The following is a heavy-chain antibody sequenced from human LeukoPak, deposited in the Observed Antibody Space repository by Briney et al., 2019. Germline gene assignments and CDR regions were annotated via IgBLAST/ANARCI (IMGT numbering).Heavy chain of an antibody. CDR3: AKSQSDYFDY. CDR2: ISSSGGST. Sequence: GGSLRLSCVASGFTFSHAWMSWVRQAPGKGLEWVSTISSSGGSTSYADSVKGRFTISRDNSKNTLFLQMNSLRAEDTAVYYCAKSQSDYFDYWGQGILVTVSS. V-gene: IGHV3-23*01. J-gene: IGHJ4*02. CDR1: GFTFSHAW.